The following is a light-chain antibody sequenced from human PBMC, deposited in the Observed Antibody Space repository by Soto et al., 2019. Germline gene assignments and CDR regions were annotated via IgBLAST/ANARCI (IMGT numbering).Light chain of an antibody. CDR1: QTISSW. J-gene: IGKJ5*01. CDR2: AAS. CDR3: QQTHSSLIT. Sequence: DIQMTQSPSTLSASVGDRFTITCRASQTISSWLAWYQQKPGKAPKLLIYAASSLQSGVPSRFSGSASGTDFTLTSSSLQPGDFATYYCQQTHSSLITFGQGTRLEIK. V-gene: IGKV1-39*01.